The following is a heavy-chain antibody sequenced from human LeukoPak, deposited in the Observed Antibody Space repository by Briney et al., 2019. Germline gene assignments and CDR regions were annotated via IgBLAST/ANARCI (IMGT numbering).Heavy chain of an antibody. V-gene: IGHV3-33*06. CDR3: AKDDSSGYGLDY. CDR1: GFTFSSYG. J-gene: IGHJ4*02. CDR2: IWYDGSNK. D-gene: IGHD3-22*01. Sequence: LSGGSPRLSCAASGFTFSSYGMHWVRQAPGKGLEWVAVIWYDGSNKYYADSVKGRFTISRDNSKNTLYLQMNSLRAEDTAVYYCAKDDSSGYGLDYWGQGTLVTVSS.